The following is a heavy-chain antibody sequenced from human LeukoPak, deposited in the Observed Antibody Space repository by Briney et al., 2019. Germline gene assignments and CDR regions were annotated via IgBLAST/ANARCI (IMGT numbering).Heavy chain of an antibody. CDR3: ARGDGTSDWFDP. V-gene: IGHV4-59*01. CDR1: GGSISSYY. CDR2: IYYSGST. D-gene: IGHD1-1*01. J-gene: IGHJ5*02. Sequence: PSETLSLTCTVSGGSISSYYWSWIRQPPGKGLEWIGYIYYSGSTNYNPSLKSRVTISVDMSKNQFSLKLSSVTAADTAVYYCARGDGTSDWFDPWGQGTLVTVSS.